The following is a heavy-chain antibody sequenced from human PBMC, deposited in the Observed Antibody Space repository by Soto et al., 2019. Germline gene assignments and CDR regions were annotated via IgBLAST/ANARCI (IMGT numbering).Heavy chain of an antibody. Sequence: GGSLRLSCAASGFTFGRYAMTWVRQAPGKGLEWVSAISGSGGSTYYADSVKGRFTISRDNSKNTLYLQMNSLRAEDTAVYYCANDLVVTVGDYWGQGTLVTVSS. CDR2: ISGSGGST. J-gene: IGHJ4*02. CDR1: GFTFGRYA. CDR3: ANDLVVTVGDY. V-gene: IGHV3-23*01. D-gene: IGHD2-21*02.